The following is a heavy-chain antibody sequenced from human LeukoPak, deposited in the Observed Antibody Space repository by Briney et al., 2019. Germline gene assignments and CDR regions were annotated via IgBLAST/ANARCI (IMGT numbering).Heavy chain of an antibody. Sequence: PGGSLRLSCAASGFTFSDYYMSWIRQAPGKGLEWVSYISSSSTYTNYADSVKGRFTISRDNAEYSLYLQMNSLRAEDTAVYYCARDVYYGSGSYFFDYWGQGTLVTVSS. CDR3: ARDVYYGSGSYFFDY. V-gene: IGHV3-11*05. J-gene: IGHJ4*02. D-gene: IGHD3-10*01. CDR1: GFTFSDYY. CDR2: ISSSSTYT.